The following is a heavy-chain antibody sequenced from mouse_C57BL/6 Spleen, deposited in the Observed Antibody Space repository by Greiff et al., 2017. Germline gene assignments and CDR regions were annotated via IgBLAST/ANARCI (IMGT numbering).Heavy chain of an antibody. CDR2: LDPENGDT. CDR1: GFNIKDDY. D-gene: IGHD2-1*01. CDR3: SSIYYYAMDY. J-gene: IGHJ4*01. Sequence: VQLQQSGAELVRPGASVKLSCTASGFNIKDDYMHWVKQRPEQGLEWIGWLDPENGDTEYASKFQGKATITADTSSNTAYLQLSSLTSEDTAVYYCSSIYYYAMDYWGQGTSVTVSS. V-gene: IGHV14-4*01.